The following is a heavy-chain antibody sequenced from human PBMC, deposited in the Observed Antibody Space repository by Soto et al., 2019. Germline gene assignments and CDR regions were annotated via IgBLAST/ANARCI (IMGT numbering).Heavy chain of an antibody. Sequence: QLVQSGPEVKKPGTSVKVSCKASEFTFTTATVQWVRQARGQSLEWIGWIVVGSGHTNYAEKFQDRVTITRDVSTETAYMELTNLRSEDTAAYYCATDWGCGVDCPLDYWGQGTLVTVSS. V-gene: IGHV1-58*01. J-gene: IGHJ4*02. D-gene: IGHD2-21*02. CDR1: EFTFTTAT. CDR3: ATDWGCGVDCPLDY. CDR2: IVVGSGHT.